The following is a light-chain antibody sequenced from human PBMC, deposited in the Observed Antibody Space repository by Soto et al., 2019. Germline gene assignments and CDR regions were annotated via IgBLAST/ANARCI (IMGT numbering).Light chain of an antibody. Sequence: DIQMTQSPSTLSASVGDRVTITCRASQSISSWLAWYQQKPGKAPKLLIHEVSRLESGVPSRFSGSESGTEFTLTISGLHAEDFATYYCQQYTNFPLTFGGGTKVEIK. J-gene: IGKJ4*01. CDR1: QSISSW. CDR3: QQYTNFPLT. CDR2: EVS. V-gene: IGKV1-5*01.